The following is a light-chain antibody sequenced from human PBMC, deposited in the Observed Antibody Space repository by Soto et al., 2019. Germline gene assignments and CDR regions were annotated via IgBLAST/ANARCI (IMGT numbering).Light chain of an antibody. CDR1: ATASIY. V-gene: IGKV1-39*01. CDR2: AAS. CDR3: QQSFGVPPT. Sequence: DIQMTQSPSSLSASVGDRVTTGCRATATASIYLNWYQQKPGKAPHLLIYAASTLQSGVPSRFSGSGSGTHFTLAISSLQPDDVAIYHCQQSFGVPPTFGQGTKVEIK. J-gene: IGKJ1*01.